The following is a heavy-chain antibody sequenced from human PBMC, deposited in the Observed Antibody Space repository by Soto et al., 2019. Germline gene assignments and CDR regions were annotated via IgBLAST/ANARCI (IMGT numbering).Heavy chain of an antibody. D-gene: IGHD1-26*01. Sequence: QVQLVQSGAEVKKPGASVKVSCKASGYTFTSYGISWVRQAPGQGLEWIGWVNAYNGNTNYAQKLQGRVTMTTDSSASTAYIELRSLRSDDTAVYYCAIVIDPFVTWGWGTLVAVSS. CDR2: VNAYNGNT. J-gene: IGHJ5*02. V-gene: IGHV1-18*01. CDR1: GYTFTSYG. CDR3: AIVIDPFVT.